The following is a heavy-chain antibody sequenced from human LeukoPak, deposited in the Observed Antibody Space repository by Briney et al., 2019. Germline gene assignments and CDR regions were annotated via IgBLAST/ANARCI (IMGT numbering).Heavy chain of an antibody. CDR3: VRDLGIAARLVWFDP. D-gene: IGHD6-6*01. CDR2: IYYSGST. V-gene: IGHV4-59*01. J-gene: IGHJ5*02. Sequence: SETLSLSCTVSGGSISSYYWSWIRQPPGKGLEWMGYIYYSGSTNYNPSLKSRVTISVDTSKHQFSLKLGSVTAADTAVYYCVRDLGIAARLVWFDPWGQGTLVTVSS. CDR1: GGSISSYY.